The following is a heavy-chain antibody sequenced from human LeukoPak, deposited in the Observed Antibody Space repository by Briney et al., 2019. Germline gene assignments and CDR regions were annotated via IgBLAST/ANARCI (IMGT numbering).Heavy chain of an antibody. V-gene: IGHV3-23*01. CDR3: AKDGAAGFLEWLSGNWFDP. J-gene: IGHJ5*02. CDR2: ISGSGGST. Sequence: PGGSLRLSCAASGFTFSSYSMNWVRQAPGKGLEWVSAISGSGGSTYYADSVKGRFTISRDNSKNTLYLQMNSLRAEDTAVYYCAKDGAAGFLEWLSGNWFDPWGQGTLVTVSS. CDR1: GFTFSSYS. D-gene: IGHD3-3*01.